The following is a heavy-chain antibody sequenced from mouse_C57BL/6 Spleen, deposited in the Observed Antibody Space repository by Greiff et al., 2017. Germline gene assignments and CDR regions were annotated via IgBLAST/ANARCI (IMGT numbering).Heavy chain of an antibody. CDR3: ARDDGYSHFDY. V-gene: IGHV1-61*01. CDR1: GYTFTSYW. J-gene: IGHJ2*01. CDR2: IYPSDSET. D-gene: IGHD2-3*01. Sequence: VQLQQPGAELVRPGSSVKLSCKASGYTFTSYWMDWVKQRPGQGLEWIGNIYPSDSETHYNQKFKDKATLTVDKSSSTAYMQLSSLTSEDSAVYYCARDDGYSHFDYWGQGTTLTVSS.